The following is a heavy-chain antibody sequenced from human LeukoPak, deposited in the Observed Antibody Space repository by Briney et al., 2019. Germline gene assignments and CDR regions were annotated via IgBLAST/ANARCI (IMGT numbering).Heavy chain of an antibody. Sequence: ASVKVSCKASGYTFTSYYMHWVRQAPGQGLEWMGIINPSGGSTSYAQKFQGRVTMTRDMSTSTVYMELSSLRSEDTAVYYCARDSENYYDSSGYHPYYYYMDVWGKGTTVTVSS. CDR1: GYTFTSYY. J-gene: IGHJ6*03. D-gene: IGHD3-22*01. V-gene: IGHV1-46*01. CDR2: INPSGGST. CDR3: ARDSENYYDSSGYHPYYYYMDV.